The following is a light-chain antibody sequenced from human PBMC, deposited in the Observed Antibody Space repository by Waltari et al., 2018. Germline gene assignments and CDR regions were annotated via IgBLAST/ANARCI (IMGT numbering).Light chain of an antibody. CDR3: QAWDSSSAV. CDR1: KLGTKY. CDR2: QDK. J-gene: IGLJ2*01. V-gene: IGLV3-1*01. Sequence: SYDLTQPPSVSVSPGQTASIPCSGDKLGTKYVCWYQQKPGQSPMLVIYQDKKRPSGIPERFSGSNSRDTAILTVSGAQTVDEADYYCQAWDSSSAVFGGGTKLTVL.